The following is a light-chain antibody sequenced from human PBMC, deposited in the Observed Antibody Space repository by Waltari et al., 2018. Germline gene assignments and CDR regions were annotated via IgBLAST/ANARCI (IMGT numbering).Light chain of an antibody. J-gene: IGKJ1*01. CDR3: QHYNSDRWT. Sequence: DIQMTQSPSTLSASVGDRVTIPCRASQSISGWLAWYQQKPGKAPKLLIYGASNLKGEVPSRFSGSGSGTEFTLTISSLQPDDSATYYCQHYNSDRWTFGQGTRVEIQ. V-gene: IGKV1-5*01. CDR1: QSISGW. CDR2: GAS.